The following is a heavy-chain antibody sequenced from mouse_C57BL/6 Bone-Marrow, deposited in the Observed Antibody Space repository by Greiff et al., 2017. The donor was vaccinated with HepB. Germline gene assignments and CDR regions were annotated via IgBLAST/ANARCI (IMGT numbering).Heavy chain of an antibody. CDR3: ARDYGSSYYFDY. J-gene: IGHJ2*01. CDR1: GSDFTNYF. D-gene: IGHD1-1*01. CDR2: INPGSGGT. Sequence: QLPHSFSELVRPGTSFKLSCKASGSDFTNYFIEWVNQRPGQGLEWIGVINPGSGGTNYNEKFKGKATLTADKSSSTAYMQLSSLTSEDSAVYFCARDYGSSYYFDYWGQGTTLTVSS. V-gene: IGHV1-54*01.